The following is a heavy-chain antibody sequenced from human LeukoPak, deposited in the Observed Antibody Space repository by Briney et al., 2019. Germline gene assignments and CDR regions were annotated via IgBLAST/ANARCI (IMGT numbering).Heavy chain of an antibody. V-gene: IGHV4-34*01. CDR1: GGSFSGYY. CDR3: ARGLYCSGGSCYRPFDY. D-gene: IGHD2-15*01. J-gene: IGHJ4*02. Sequence: SETLSLTCAVYGGSFSGYYWSWIRQPPGKGLEWIGEINHSGSTNYNPFLKSRVTISVDTSKNQFSLKLSSVTAAATAVYYCARGLYCSGGSCYRPFDYWGQGTLVTVSS. CDR2: INHSGST.